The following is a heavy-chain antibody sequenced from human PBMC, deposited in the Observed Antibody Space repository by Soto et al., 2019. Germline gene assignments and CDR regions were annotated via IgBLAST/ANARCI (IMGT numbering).Heavy chain of an antibody. D-gene: IGHD6-19*01. CDR3: GSTDVRGWYFVDY. CDR2: ISVDGSGK. J-gene: IGHJ4*01. V-gene: IGHV3-30*03. CDR1: GFTFDTYG. Sequence: QVQLVKSGGGVVQPGRSLRLSCEASGFTFDTYGMHWVRQAPGKGLEWVALISVDGSGKHYADSVKGRFTISRDNSRNTLYLQMDSLRAEDTAVYYCGSTDVRGWYFVDYWGHGTLVTVSP.